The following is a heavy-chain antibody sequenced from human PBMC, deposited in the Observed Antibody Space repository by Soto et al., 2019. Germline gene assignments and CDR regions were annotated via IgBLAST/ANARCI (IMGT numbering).Heavy chain of an antibody. CDR1: GGSFSGYY. V-gene: IGHV4-34*01. CDR3: ARPSYALNWDFHYGMQV. Sequence: QVHLQQWGAGVLKPSETLSLTCAVSGGSFSGYYWTWIRQIPGKGLEWIGEINQSGNTKYNPSLMSRVTVSVDTSRNQFSLKLRSVTAADTAVYYCARPSYALNWDFHYGMQVWGQGTSVTVSS. CDR2: INQSGNT. D-gene: IGHD2-2*01. J-gene: IGHJ6*02.